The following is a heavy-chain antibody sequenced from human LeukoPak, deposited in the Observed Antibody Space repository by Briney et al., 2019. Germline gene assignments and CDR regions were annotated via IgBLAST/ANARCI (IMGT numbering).Heavy chain of an antibody. CDR2: INHSGST. J-gene: IGHJ4*02. CDR1: GGPFSGYY. CDR3: ARGIFGVVINDY. Sequence: SETLSLTCAVYGGPFSGYYWSWIRQPPGKGLEWIGEINHSGSTNYNPSLKSRVTISVDTSKNQFSLKLSSVTAADTAVYYCARGIFGVVINDYWGQGTLVTVSS. D-gene: IGHD3-3*01. V-gene: IGHV4-34*01.